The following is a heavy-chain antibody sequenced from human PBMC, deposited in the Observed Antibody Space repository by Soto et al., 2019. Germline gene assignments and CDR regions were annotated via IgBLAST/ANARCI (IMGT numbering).Heavy chain of an antibody. CDR3: ASLYYYGSGSYYRPFDY. D-gene: IGHD3-10*01. Sequence: GGSLRLSCAASGFTFSSYGMHWVRQAPGKGLEWVAVIWYDGSNKYYADSVKGRFTISRDNSKNTLYLQMNSLRAEDTAVYYCASLYYYGSGSYYRPFDYWGQGNLVTVSS. CDR2: IWYDGSNK. J-gene: IGHJ4*02. CDR1: GFTFSSYG. V-gene: IGHV3-33*01.